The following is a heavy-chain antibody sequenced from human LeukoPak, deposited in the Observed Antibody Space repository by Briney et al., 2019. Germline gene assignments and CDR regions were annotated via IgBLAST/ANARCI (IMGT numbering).Heavy chain of an antibody. CDR1: GFTFSSYG. CDR3: AKAYNIAARQGLDY. CDR2: ISWNSGSI. D-gene: IGHD6-6*01. V-gene: IGHV3-9*01. Sequence: GGSLRLSCAASGFTFSSYGMHWVRQAPGKGLEWVSGISWNSGSIGYADSVKGRFTISRDNAKNSLYLQMNSLRAEDTALYYCAKAYNIAARQGLDYWGQGTLVTVSS. J-gene: IGHJ4*02.